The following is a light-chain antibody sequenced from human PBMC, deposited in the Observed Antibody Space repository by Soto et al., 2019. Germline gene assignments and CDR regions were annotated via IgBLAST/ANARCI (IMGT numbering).Light chain of an antibody. Sequence: DIQMTQSPSSLSASVGDRVTITCRASQTIKNYLNWFQQKPGQAPKVLIYAASSLQSGVPSRFSGSGSGTDFTLTISSLQPADFATYYCEQAYNTPRTFGRGTKLEIK. V-gene: IGKV1-39*01. J-gene: IGKJ1*01. CDR2: AAS. CDR3: EQAYNTPRT. CDR1: QTIKNY.